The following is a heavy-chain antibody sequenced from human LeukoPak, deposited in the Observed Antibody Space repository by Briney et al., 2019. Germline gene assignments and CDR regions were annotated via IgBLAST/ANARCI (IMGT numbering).Heavy chain of an antibody. CDR1: GGSFRGYY. Sequence: SETLSLTCAVYGGSFRGYYWSWIRQPPGKGLEWIGYIYYSGSTNYNPSLKSRVTISVDTSKNQFSLKLSSVTAADTAVYYCARLIMVRGVIRPDYWGQGTLVTVSS. CDR3: ARLIMVRGVIRPDY. CDR2: IYYSGST. V-gene: IGHV4-59*08. D-gene: IGHD3-10*01. J-gene: IGHJ4*02.